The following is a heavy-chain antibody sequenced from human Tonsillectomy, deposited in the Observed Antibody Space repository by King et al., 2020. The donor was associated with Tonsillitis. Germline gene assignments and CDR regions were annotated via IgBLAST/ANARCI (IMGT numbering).Heavy chain of an antibody. Sequence: VQLVESGGGLVQPGGTLRLSCAASGFSFSNYAMNWVRQAPGKGLEWISYIVNSGSTVYYADSVQGRFTISRDNAKNSLYLYMHRLRDEDTAVYFCVKDRDSSGWWGLKALDSWGRGTLVTVSS. CDR1: GFSFSNYA. J-gene: IGHJ4*02. CDR3: VKDRDSSGWWGLKALDS. V-gene: IGHV3-48*02. CDR2: IVNSGSTV. D-gene: IGHD6-19*01.